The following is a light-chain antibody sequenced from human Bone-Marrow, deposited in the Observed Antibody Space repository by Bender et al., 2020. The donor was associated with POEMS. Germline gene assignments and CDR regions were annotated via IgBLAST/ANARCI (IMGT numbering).Light chain of an antibody. V-gene: IGLV3-27*01. CDR2: KDY. CDR3: YSASDNMGV. CDR1: GVAENF. J-gene: IGLJ3*02. Sequence: SYEMTQASSVSVSPGQTARITCSGDGVAENFVRWFQQKPGQAPVLVIYKDYKRPSGIPERISGSRSGTTVTLTISGAQIEDEADYYCYSASDNMGVFGGGTKLTVL.